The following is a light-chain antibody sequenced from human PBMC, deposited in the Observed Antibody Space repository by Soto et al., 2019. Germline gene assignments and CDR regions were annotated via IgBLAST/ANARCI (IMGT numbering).Light chain of an antibody. CDR3: QQYNNWPIT. Sequence: DIQMTQSPSSLSASVGDRVTITCRASQSISSYLNWYQQKPGKAPKLLIYAASSLQSGVPSRFSGSGFGTEFTLTISSLQSEDFAVYYCQQYNNWPITFGGGTKVDIK. CDR1: QSISSY. J-gene: IGKJ4*01. V-gene: IGKV1-39*01. CDR2: AAS.